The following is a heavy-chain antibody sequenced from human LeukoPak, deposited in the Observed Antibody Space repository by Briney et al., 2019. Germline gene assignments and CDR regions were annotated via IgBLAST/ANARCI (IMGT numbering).Heavy chain of an antibody. CDR1: GYTFTSYG. Sequence: GASVKVSCKASGYTFTSYGISWVRQAPGQGLEWMGWISAYNGNTNYAQKLQGRVTMTTDTSTSTAYMELRSLRSEDTAVYYCARAIAVFIRDYYDSSGYSNGHFDYWGQGTLVTVSS. V-gene: IGHV1-18*01. J-gene: IGHJ4*02. CDR3: ARAIAVFIRDYYDSSGYSNGHFDY. CDR2: ISAYNGNT. D-gene: IGHD3-22*01.